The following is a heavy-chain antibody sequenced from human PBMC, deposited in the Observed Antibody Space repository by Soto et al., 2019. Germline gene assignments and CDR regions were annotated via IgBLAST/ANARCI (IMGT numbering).Heavy chain of an antibody. J-gene: IGHJ6*02. D-gene: IGHD3-10*01. Sequence: QVQLVQSGAEVKKPGASVKVSCKASGYTFTNYGITWVRQAPGQGLEWMGWISAYNGNTNYAHKLQGRVTMTTDSSTTPAYMELRSLRSDDTTVYYCASSDYGSGTPYYYGMDVWGQGATVTVSS. V-gene: IGHV1-18*01. CDR3: ASSDYGSGTPYYYGMDV. CDR1: GYTFTNYG. CDR2: ISAYNGNT.